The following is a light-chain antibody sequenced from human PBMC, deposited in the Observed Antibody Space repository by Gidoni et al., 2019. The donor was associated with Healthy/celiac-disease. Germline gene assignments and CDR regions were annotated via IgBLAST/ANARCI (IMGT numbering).Light chain of an antibody. CDR1: QSVLSSSNNKNY. V-gene: IGKV4-1*01. CDR2: WAS. CDR3: QQYYSTPPYT. Sequence: DIVMTQSPDSLAVSLGERATINCKSSQSVLSSSNNKNYLAWYQQKPGQPPKLLIYWASTRGSGVPDRFSGSGSGTDFTLTISSLQAEDVAVYYCQQYYSTPPYTFGQXTKLEIK. J-gene: IGKJ2*01.